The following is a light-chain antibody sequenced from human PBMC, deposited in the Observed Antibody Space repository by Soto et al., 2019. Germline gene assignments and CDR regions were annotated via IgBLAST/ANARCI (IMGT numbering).Light chain of an antibody. J-gene: IGLJ1*01. V-gene: IGLV2-14*01. Sequence: QSALTQPASVSGSPGQSITISCIGTSSDVGGYNYVSWYQQHPGKPPKLMIYEVSNRPSGISNRFSGSKSANTASLTISGLQADDEADYYCSSYTSSNTYVFGTGTKLTVL. CDR3: SSYTSSNTYV. CDR2: EVS. CDR1: SSDVGGYNY.